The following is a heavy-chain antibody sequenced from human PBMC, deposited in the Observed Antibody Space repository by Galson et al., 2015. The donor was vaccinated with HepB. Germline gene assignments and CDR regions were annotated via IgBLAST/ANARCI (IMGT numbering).Heavy chain of an antibody. Sequence: SLRLSCAGTGFTFSTYALSWVRQAPGKGLEWVAVVTGNGGYTAYTESMKGRFTISRDNSKNTLYLQMNRLRADDTAVYYCARAILSLRIAVAGPVYGMDVWGQGTTVTVSS. V-gene: IGHV3-23*01. CDR2: VTGNGGYT. CDR3: ARAILSLRIAVAGPVYGMDV. CDR1: GFTFSTYA. D-gene: IGHD6-19*01. J-gene: IGHJ6*02.